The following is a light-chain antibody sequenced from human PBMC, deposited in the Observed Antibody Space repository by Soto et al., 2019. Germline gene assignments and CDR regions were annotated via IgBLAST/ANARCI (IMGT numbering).Light chain of an antibody. J-gene: IGLJ2*01. CDR3: SSYTSSSTVV. CDR2: DVS. V-gene: IGLV2-14*03. Sequence: QSALAQPASVSGSPGQSITISCTGTSSDVGDYNYVSWYQQHPGKAPKLMIYDVSNRPSGVSNRFSGSRSGNTASLTISGLQGEDEADYYCSSYTSSSTVVFGGGTKVTVL. CDR1: SSDVGDYNY.